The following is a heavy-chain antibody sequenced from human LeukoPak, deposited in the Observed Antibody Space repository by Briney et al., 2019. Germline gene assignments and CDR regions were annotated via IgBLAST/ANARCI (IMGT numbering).Heavy chain of an antibody. CDR2: IYYSGSA. Sequence: SETLSLTCTVSGGSISSGDYYWSWIRQPTGKGLEWIGYIYYSGSAYYNPSLKSRVAISVDTSKNQFSLKLSSVTAADTAVYYCARDLSSTSHIDYWGQGTLVTVSS. CDR3: ARDLSSTSHIDY. CDR1: GGSISSGDYY. V-gene: IGHV4-30-4*08. D-gene: IGHD2-2*01. J-gene: IGHJ4*02.